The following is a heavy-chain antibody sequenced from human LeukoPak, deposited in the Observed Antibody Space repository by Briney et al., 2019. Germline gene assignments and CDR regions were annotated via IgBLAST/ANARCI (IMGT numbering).Heavy chain of an antibody. CDR3: ARDGEMATIENYFES. CDR1: GGSISSSNYY. V-gene: IGHV4-39*07. J-gene: IGHJ4*02. D-gene: IGHD5-24*01. CDR2: IYYSGTT. Sequence: SETLSLTCTVSGGSISSSNYYWGWIRQPPGKGLEWIGSIYYSGTTHYNPSLKSRVTISVDTSKNPFSLKLSSVTAADTAVYYCARDGEMATIENYFESWGQGTLVTVSS.